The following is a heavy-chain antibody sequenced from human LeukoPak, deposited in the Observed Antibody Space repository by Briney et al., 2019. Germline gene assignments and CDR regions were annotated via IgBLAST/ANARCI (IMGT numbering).Heavy chain of an antibody. J-gene: IGHJ4*02. Sequence: GGSLRLSCAASGFTFDDYAMHWVRQAPGKGLEWVSGISWNSGSIGYADSVKGRFTISRDNAKNSLYLQMNSLRAEDTALYYCGKDMYSSSWNFFDYWGRGTLVTVSS. V-gene: IGHV3-9*01. CDR2: ISWNSGSI. D-gene: IGHD6-13*01. CDR3: GKDMYSSSWNFFDY. CDR1: GFTFDDYA.